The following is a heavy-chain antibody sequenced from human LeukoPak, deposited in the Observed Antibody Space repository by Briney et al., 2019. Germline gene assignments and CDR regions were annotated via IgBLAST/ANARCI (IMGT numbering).Heavy chain of an antibody. Sequence: GASVKVSCKASGYTFTSYGISWVRQAPGQGLGWMGGIIPIFGTANYAQKFQGRVTITADESTSTAYMELSSLRSEDTAVYYCARDETRSYYGSGSWNWFDPWGQGTLVTVSS. CDR2: IIPIFGTA. D-gene: IGHD3-10*01. V-gene: IGHV1-69*13. CDR3: ARDETRSYYGSGSWNWFDP. J-gene: IGHJ5*02. CDR1: GYTFTSYG.